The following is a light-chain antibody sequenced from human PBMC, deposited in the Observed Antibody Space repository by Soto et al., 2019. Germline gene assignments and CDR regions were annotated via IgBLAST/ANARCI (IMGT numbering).Light chain of an antibody. CDR3: QQSYRTPLT. Sequence: DIQVTQSPSSLSASVGDRVTITCRASQDIRLYLNWYQQQPGKAPKLLMYAASYLQSGVPSRFRGSGSGTNFTLTISSLQPEDFASYYRQQSYRTPLTFGGGTRLDIK. CDR2: AAS. J-gene: IGKJ4*01. CDR1: QDIRLY. V-gene: IGKV1-39*01.